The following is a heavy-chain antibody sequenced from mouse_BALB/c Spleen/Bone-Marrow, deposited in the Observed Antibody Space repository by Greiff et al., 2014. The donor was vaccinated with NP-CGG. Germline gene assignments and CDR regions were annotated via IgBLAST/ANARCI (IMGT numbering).Heavy chain of an antibody. V-gene: IGHV5-6-5*01. CDR2: ISSGGST. CDR1: GFPFSSYA. D-gene: IGHD1-2*01. J-gene: IGHJ4*01. Sequence: LKESGGGLVKPGGSLKLSCAASGFPFSSYAMSWVRPTPEKRLGWGASISSGGSTYYPDSVKGRFTISRDNARNILYLQMSSLRSEDTAMYYCAREGGTTAHYYAMDYWGQGTSVTVSS. CDR3: AREGGTTAHYYAMDY.